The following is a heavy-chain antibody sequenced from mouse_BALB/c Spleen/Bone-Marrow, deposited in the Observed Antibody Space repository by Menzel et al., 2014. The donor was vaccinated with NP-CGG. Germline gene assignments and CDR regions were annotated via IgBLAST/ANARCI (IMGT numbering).Heavy chain of an antibody. V-gene: IGHV5-9-2*01. CDR2: ISGGGSYT. J-gene: IGHJ3*01. CDR1: GFNFSSYG. D-gene: IGHD2-4*01. CDR3: ARHDYDWFAY. Sequence: EVNLVESGGGLVKPGGSLKLSCAASGFNFSSYGMSWVRQTPEKRQEWVASISGGGSYTYFPDSVKGRITISRDNAKNNLYLQMSSLRSEDTALYYCARHDYDWFAYWGQGTLVTVSA.